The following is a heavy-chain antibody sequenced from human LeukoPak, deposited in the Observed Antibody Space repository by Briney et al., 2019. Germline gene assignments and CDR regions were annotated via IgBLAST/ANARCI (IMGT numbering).Heavy chain of an antibody. CDR2: ITSSSSYI. Sequence: PGGSLRLSCAASGFTFTSYNMNWVRQAPGKGLEWVSSITSSSSYIYYADSVKGRFTISRDNPKNSLYLQMNSLRVEDTAVYYCARDPYSGNYGAYYYYYMDVWGKGTTVTISS. J-gene: IGHJ6*03. D-gene: IGHD1-26*01. CDR3: ARDPYSGNYGAYYYYYMDV. CDR1: GFTFTSYN. V-gene: IGHV3-21*06.